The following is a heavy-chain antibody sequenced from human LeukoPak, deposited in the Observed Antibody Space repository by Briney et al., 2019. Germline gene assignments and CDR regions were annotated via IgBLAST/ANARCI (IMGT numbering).Heavy chain of an antibody. Sequence: GGSLRLSCAASGFTFSSYAVSGVRQAPGKGLEWVSSISGSGGSTYSADSVKGRFTISRDNSKNTLYLQMNNLRAEDTALYYCAKDRSCTNDICHGDFDYWGQGTLVTVSS. CDR2: ISGSGGST. V-gene: IGHV3-23*01. CDR1: GFTFSSYA. D-gene: IGHD2-8*01. J-gene: IGHJ4*02. CDR3: AKDRSCTNDICHGDFDY.